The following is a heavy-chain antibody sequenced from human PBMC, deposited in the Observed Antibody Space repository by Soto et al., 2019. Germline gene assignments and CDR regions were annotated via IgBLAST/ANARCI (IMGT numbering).Heavy chain of an antibody. D-gene: IGHD4-17*01. CDR2: LTPNNGDT. J-gene: IGHJ4*02. CDR3: AKENGDFYY. CDR1: GYTFTNYD. Sequence: QVQLVQSGAEVKKPGASVKVSCKAAGYTFTNYDINWVRQASGQGIEWMGWLTPNNGDTGIAQKFRGRLTMTRNTSISTAYMELSSLRSEDSAVYYCAKENGDFYYWGQGSQVTVSS. V-gene: IGHV1-8*01.